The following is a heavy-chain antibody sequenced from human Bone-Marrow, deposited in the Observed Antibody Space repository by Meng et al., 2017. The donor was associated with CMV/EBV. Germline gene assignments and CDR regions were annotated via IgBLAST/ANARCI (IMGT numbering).Heavy chain of an antibody. CDR3: ARHVKTGGAFDI. CDR2: IRYDGSNK. CDR1: GFTFSSYG. Sequence: GGSLRLSCAASGFTFSSYGMHWVRQAPGKGLEWVAFIRYDGSNKYYADSVKGRLTISRDNSKNTLYLQMNSLRAEDTAVYYCARHVKTGGAFDIWGQGTMVTVSS. J-gene: IGHJ3*02. V-gene: IGHV3-30*02.